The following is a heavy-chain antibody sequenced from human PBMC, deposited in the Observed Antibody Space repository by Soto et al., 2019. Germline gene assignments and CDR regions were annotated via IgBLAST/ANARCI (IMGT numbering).Heavy chain of an antibody. V-gene: IGHV3-53*01. CDR1: GFTVSSSF. D-gene: IGHD5-12*01. Sequence: PGGSLRLSCAASGFTVSSSFMSWVRQAPGKGLEWVSVIYNDGRTYYAESAKGRFTISRDNSKNTLSLQMNSLRADDTAVYYCAGAAPSGFCAYWGQGTLVTVSS. CDR2: IYNDGRT. J-gene: IGHJ4*02. CDR3: AGAAPSGFCAY.